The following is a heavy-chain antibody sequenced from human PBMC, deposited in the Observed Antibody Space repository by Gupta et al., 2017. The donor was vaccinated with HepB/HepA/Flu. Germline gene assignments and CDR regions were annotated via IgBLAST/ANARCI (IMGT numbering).Heavy chain of an antibody. D-gene: IGHD2-8*01. V-gene: IGHV1-46*04. CDR1: GRSLFNYF. CDR2: INPGGDAT. CDR3: ARGLGLCTDAACNNWFDL. Sequence: RLVQSGTEAKKSGASVKLSCQASGRSLFNYFIHWVRQAPGQGLEWMGMINPGGDATRYTEKLQGRVTMTRDTSTSTVYMQLSSLHSEDTAVYYCARGLGLCTDAACNNWFDLWGQGTLGTVSS. J-gene: IGHJ5*02.